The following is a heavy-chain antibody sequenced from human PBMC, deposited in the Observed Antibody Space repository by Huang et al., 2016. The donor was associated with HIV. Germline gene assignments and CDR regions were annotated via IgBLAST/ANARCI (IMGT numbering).Heavy chain of an antibody. CDR1: GFDVSTHL. J-gene: IGHJ6*03. CDR3: VRDTKYRSGFYNYYYMDV. CDR2: VGDNDRKV. Sequence: HLVESGGGSVRPGESLKLSCVATGFDVSTHLFNWVRRAPGRGLEWMSDVGDNDRKVSIANSVRGRLTISRHNARQSIYGKMRNLRPSDTAKYYCVRDTKYRSGFYNYYYMDVWGNGTAVTVSS. V-gene: IGHV3-48*01. D-gene: IGHD6-25*01.